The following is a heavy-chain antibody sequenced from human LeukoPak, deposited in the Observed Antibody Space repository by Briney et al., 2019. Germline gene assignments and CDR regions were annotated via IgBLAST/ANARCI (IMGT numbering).Heavy chain of an antibody. CDR2: IYYSGST. J-gene: IGHJ4*02. D-gene: IGHD6-19*01. V-gene: IGHV4-59*08. CDR1: GGSISSYS. Sequence: LETLSLTCTVSGGSISSYSWSWIRQPPGKGLECIGYIYYSGSTNYNPSLKSRLTISVDTSKNQFSLELSSVTAADTAVYYCARRDNRGWNYIAVWSQGILVTVSS. CDR3: ARRDNRGWNYIAV.